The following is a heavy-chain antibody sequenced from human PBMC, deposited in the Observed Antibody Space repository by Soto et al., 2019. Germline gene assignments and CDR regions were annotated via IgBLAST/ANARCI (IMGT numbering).Heavy chain of an antibody. J-gene: IGHJ4*02. V-gene: IGHV2-5*02. CDR3: AHRVGLQGNWNGGYFDF. D-gene: IGHD1-1*01. CDR1: GFSLATSGVG. CDR2: IYWDDDK. Sequence: QVTLEESGPTRVKPTQTLTLTCTFSGFSLATSGVGVGWVRQPPGKALERLALIYWDDDKRYSPSLRSRLTVTTDPSRNQVVLTMTNMDPVDTATYYCAHRVGLQGNWNGGYFDFWGQGALVTVSS.